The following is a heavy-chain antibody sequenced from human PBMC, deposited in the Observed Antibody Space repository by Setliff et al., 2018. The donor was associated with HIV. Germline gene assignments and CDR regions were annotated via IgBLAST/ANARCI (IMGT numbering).Heavy chain of an antibody. CDR1: GGSISSGSDY. V-gene: IGHV4-61*09. Sequence: KASETLSLTCTVSGGSISSGSDYWCWIRQPAGKGLEWIGQIHISGTANYNPSLKSRVTIAIDTSKHQFSLKLSAVAAADTAVYYCARAGLHYDIFTQFKSVDVWGKGTTVTVSS. J-gene: IGHJ6*04. CDR2: IHISGTA. CDR3: ARAGLHYDIFTQFKSVDV. D-gene: IGHD3-9*01.